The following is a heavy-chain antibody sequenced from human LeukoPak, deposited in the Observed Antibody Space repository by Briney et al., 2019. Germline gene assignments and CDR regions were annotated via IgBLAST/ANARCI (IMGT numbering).Heavy chain of an antibody. CDR2: IIPIFGTA. CDR1: GGTFSSYA. D-gene: IGHD3-3*01. Sequence: GSSVKVSCKASGGTFSSYAMSWVRQAPGQGLEWMGGIIPIFGTANYAQKFQGRVTITADESTSTAYMELSSLRSEDTAVYYCASTIFGVVGGSWGAFDIWGQGTMVTVSS. J-gene: IGHJ3*02. CDR3: ASTIFGVVGGSWGAFDI. V-gene: IGHV1-69*01.